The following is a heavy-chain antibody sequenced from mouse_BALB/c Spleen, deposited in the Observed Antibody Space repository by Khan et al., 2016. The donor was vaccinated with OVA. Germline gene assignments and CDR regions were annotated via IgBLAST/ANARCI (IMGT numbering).Heavy chain of an antibody. J-gene: IGHJ4*01. V-gene: IGHV2-6-4*01. CDR1: GFSLSRYN. CDR3: ARAYYRYDGYYAMDY. Sequence: QVQLKESGPGLVAPSQSLSITCTVSGFSLSRYNIHWVRQPPGKGLEWLGTIWGGGGTDYNSTLKSRLSISKDNSKSQVILKMNSLQTDDSAMYYCARAYYRYDGYYAMDYWGQGTSVTVSS. CDR2: IWGGGGT. D-gene: IGHD2-14*01.